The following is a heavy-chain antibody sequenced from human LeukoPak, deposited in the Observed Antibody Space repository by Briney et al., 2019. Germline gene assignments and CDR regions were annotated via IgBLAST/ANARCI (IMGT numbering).Heavy chain of an antibody. Sequence: SETLSLTCTVSGGSISSSSYYWGWIRQPPGEGLEWIGSIYYSGSTYYNPSLKSRVTISVDTSKNQFSLKLSSVTAADTAVYYCARQFEYSSGRYEFDYWGQGTLVTVSS. J-gene: IGHJ4*02. V-gene: IGHV4-39*01. CDR1: GGSISSSSYY. D-gene: IGHD6-19*01. CDR3: ARQFEYSSGRYEFDY. CDR2: IYYSGST.